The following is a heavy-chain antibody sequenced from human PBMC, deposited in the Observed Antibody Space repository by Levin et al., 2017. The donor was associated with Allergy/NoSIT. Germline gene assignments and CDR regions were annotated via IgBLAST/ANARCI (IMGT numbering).Heavy chain of an antibody. CDR1: GGSFSGYY. D-gene: IGHD1-7*01. Sequence: PSETLSLTCAVYGGSFSGYYWSWIRQPPGKGLEWIGEINHSGSTNYNPSLKSRVTISVDTSKNQFSLKLSSVTAADTAVYYCAWTGTRSYDYYMDVWGKGTTVTVSS. V-gene: IGHV4-34*01. CDR3: AWTGTRSYDYYMDV. J-gene: IGHJ6*03. CDR2: INHSGST.